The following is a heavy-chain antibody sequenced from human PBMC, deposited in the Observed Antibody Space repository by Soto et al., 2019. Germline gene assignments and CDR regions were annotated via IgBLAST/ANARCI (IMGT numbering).Heavy chain of an antibody. CDR3: ARDSGDSSGYYYVPYYYYGMDV. D-gene: IGHD3-22*01. J-gene: IGHJ6*02. CDR2: ISSSGSTI. CDR1: GFTFSDYY. V-gene: IGHV3-11*01. Sequence: QVQLVESGGGLVKPGGSLRLSCAASGFTFSDYYMSWIRQAPGKGLEWVSYISSSGSTIYYADSVKGRFTISRDNAKNSRYLQMNSLRAEDTAVYYCARDSGDSSGYYYVPYYYYGMDVWGQGTTVTVSS.